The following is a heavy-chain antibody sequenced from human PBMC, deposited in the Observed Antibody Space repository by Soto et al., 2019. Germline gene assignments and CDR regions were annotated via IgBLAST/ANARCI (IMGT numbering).Heavy chain of an antibody. CDR3: GGDASYYSFWSVYYPPRKGMDV. CDR2: TIPALGKA. D-gene: IGHD3-3*01. J-gene: IGHJ6*04. Sequence: SLKVSCNTSGDNFKQNVFTWVRQAPVQFLEWMGGTIPALGKAQHIEKFRGRVTITGDDATRTVYMEVRDLTSEDTVVFYCGGDASYYSFWSVYYPPRKGMDVWGKGPTVTVSS. CDR1: GDNFKQNV. V-gene: IGHV1-69*10.